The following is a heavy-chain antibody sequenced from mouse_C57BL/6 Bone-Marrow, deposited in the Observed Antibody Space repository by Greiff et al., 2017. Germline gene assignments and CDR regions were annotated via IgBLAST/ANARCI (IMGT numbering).Heavy chain of an antibody. D-gene: IGHD4-1*01. J-gene: IGHJ2*01. V-gene: IGHV1-55*01. Sequence: QVQLQQPGAELVKPGASVKMSCKASGYTFTSYWITWVKQRPGQGLEWIGDIYPTSGRTNYNEKFTSKAILTVDTSSNTAYMPLSSLTSEDSAVVSCARSGPLGRSFDYWGQGTTLTVSS. CDR2: IYPTSGRT. CDR3: ARSGPLGRSFDY. CDR1: GYTFTSYW.